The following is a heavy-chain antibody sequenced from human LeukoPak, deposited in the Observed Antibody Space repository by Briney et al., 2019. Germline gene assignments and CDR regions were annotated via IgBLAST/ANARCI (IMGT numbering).Heavy chain of an antibody. CDR2: IYDSGNT. Sequence: SETLSLTCTVSGVSISSYYWSWIRQPPGKGLEWIGYIYDSGNTNYSPSLKSRVTISVDTSKNQFSLKLSSVTAADTAVYYCARRGSRLLWFGESTSYYYYGMDVWGQGTTVTVS. V-gene: IGHV4-59*08. J-gene: IGHJ6*02. CDR1: GVSISSYY. D-gene: IGHD3-10*01. CDR3: ARRGSRLLWFGESTSYYYYGMDV.